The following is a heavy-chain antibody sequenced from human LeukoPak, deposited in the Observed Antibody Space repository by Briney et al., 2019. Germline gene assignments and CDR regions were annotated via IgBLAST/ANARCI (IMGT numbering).Heavy chain of an antibody. CDR2: ISAYNGNT. D-gene: IGHD3-22*01. CDR3: ARDRYYDSSGYYLFDY. Sequence: RASVKVSCKASGYTFTSYGISWVRQAPGQGLEWMGWISAYNGNTNYAQKLQGRVTMTTDTSTSTAYMELRSLRSDDTAVYYCARDRYYDSSGYYLFDYWGQGTLVTVSS. J-gene: IGHJ4*02. V-gene: IGHV1-18*01. CDR1: GYTFTSYG.